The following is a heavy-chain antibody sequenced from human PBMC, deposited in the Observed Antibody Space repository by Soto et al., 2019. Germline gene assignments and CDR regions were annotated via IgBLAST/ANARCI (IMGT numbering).Heavy chain of an antibody. Sequence: ASVKVSCKASGRTFSSYTISWVRQAPGQGLERMGIIIPIRGRTSYAQKFQGRVTMTRDTSTGTVYMELSSLRSEDTAVYYCVRCRFAAAGTVPKTTATDYWGQGTLVTVSS. V-gene: IGHV1-46*03. CDR1: GRTFSSYT. J-gene: IGHJ4*02. D-gene: IGHD6-13*01. CDR3: VRCRFAAAGTVPKTTATDY. CDR2: IIPIRGRT.